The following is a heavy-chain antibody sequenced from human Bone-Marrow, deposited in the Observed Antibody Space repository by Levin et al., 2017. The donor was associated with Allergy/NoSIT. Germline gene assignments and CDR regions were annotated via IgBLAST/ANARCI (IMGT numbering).Heavy chain of an antibody. D-gene: IGHD4-17*01. V-gene: IGHV3-72*01. Sequence: PGGSLRLSCAASGFTFSDRYMDWVRQAPGKGLEWVGRSRNKADSYTTEYAASVKGRFTISRDDSKNSLYLHMNSLKTEDTALYYCASPHYGDYDYWGQGTLVTVSS. CDR3: ASPHYGDYDY. CDR1: GFTFSDRY. CDR2: SRNKADSYTT. J-gene: IGHJ4*02.